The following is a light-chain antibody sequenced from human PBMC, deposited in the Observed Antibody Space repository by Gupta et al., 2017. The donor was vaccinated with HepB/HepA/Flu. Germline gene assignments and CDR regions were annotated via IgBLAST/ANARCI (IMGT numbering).Light chain of an antibody. CDR1: SSDVGGYNH. Sequence: QSALTQPRSVSGSPGESVASSCTGTSSDVGGYNHVSWYQQYQGKAPKLMLYDVSKRPSGVPDRFSCSKSGNTASLIISGLQAEDEADYYCCSYVSRNSFVFGTGTKVTAL. J-gene: IGLJ1*01. CDR2: DVS. V-gene: IGLV2-11*01. CDR3: CSYVSRNSFV.